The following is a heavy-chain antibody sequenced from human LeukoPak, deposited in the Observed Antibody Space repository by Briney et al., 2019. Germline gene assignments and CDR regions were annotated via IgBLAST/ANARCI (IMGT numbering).Heavy chain of an antibody. Sequence: SETLSLTCTVSGDSISGFYWNWIRQPPGKGLEWLGYIYYTGSTNSNPSLRSRVTISVDTSKNQFSLELSSVTAADTAVYYCARSSGRYWYFDLWGRGTLVTVSS. CDR3: ARSSGRYWYFDL. CDR2: IYYTGST. CDR1: GDSISGFY. D-gene: IGHD6-19*01. V-gene: IGHV4-59*08. J-gene: IGHJ2*01.